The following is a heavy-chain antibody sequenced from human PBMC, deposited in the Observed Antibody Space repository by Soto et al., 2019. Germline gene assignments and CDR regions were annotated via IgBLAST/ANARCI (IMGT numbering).Heavy chain of an antibody. J-gene: IGHJ6*02. D-gene: IGHD3-3*01. CDR1: GDSISTYY. CDR3: ARDRDFWSGSPYIMDV. V-gene: IGHV4-59*01. Sequence: SETLSLTCTVSGDSISTYYWSWIRQPPGKGLEWIGYIYYSGSTNYNPSLRSRVTISVDTSKNQFSLKLSSVTAADTAVYYCARDRDFWSGSPYIMDVWGQGTTVTVS. CDR2: IYYSGST.